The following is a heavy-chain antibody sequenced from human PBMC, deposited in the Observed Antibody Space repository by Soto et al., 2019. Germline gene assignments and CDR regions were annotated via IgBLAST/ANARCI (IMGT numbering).Heavy chain of an antibody. CDR3: ATGSDAFDI. Sequence: GASVKVSCKASGNTVPNYAIHWVRQAPGQRLEWMGWINGGNGNTYYSEHFQGRVTITRDTSASTAYMELSSLRSEDTAVYYCATGSDAFDIWGQGTMVTVSS. V-gene: IGHV1-3*01. J-gene: IGHJ3*02. CDR1: GNTVPNYA. CDR2: INGGNGNT.